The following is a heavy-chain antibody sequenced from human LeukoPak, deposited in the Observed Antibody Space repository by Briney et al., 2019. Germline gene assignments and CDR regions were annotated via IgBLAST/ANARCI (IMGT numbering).Heavy chain of an antibody. Sequence: PSETLSLTCTVSGGSISSYYWSWIRQPPGKGLEWIGYIYYSGSTNYNPSLKSRVTISVDTSKNQFSLKLSSVTAADTAVYYCARVLGELSHYYYYYYMDVWGKGTTVTVSS. CDR3: ARVLGELSHYYYYYYMDV. CDR2: IYYSGST. V-gene: IGHV4-59*01. CDR1: GGSISSYY. D-gene: IGHD3-10*01. J-gene: IGHJ6*03.